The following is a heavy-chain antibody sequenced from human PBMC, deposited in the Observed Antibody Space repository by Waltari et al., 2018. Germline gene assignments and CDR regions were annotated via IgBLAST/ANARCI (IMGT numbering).Heavy chain of an antibody. D-gene: IGHD2-15*01. CDR3: ARDEDSGGMDV. CDR1: GGTFSSYA. CDR2: IIPIFGTA. V-gene: IGHV1-69*05. Sequence: QVQLVQSGAEVKKPGSSVKVSCQASGGTFSSYAISWVRQAPGQGLEWMGGIIPIFGTANYAQKFQGRVTITTDESTSTAYMELSSLRSEDTAVYYCARDEDSGGMDVWGQGTTVTVSS. J-gene: IGHJ6*02.